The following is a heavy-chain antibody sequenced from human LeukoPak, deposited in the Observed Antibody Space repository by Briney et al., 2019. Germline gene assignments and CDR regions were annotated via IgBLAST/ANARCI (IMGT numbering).Heavy chain of an antibody. J-gene: IGHJ1*01. Sequence: GGSLRLSCAASGFIVSGNYMSWVRQAPGKGLEWVSVIYSGGNTYYADSVKGRFTFSRDNSKNTLYLQMNSLRAEDTAAYYCAKEYYYDSSGYYYAPFQHWGQGTLVTVSS. CDR1: GFIVSGNY. CDR2: IYSGGNT. D-gene: IGHD3-22*01. V-gene: IGHV3-66*01. CDR3: AKEYYYDSSGYYYAPFQH.